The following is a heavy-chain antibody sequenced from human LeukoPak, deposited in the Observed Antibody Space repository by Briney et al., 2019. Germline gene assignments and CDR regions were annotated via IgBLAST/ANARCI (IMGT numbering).Heavy chain of an antibody. CDR2: IYYSGST. CDR3: ARVPGPNWFDP. V-gene: IGHV4-39*07. J-gene: IGHJ5*02. Sequence: SETLSLTRTVSGGSNSSSSYYWGWIRQPPGKGLEWIGSIYYSGSTYYNPSLKSRVTISVDTSKNQFSLKLTSVTAADTAVYYCARVPGPNWFDPWGQGTLVTVSS. CDR1: GGSNSSSSYY.